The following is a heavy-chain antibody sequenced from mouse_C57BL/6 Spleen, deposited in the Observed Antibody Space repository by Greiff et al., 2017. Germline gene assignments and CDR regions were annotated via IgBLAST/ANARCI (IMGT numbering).Heavy chain of an antibody. CDR2: IDPSDSET. Sequence: QVQLKESGAELVRPGSSVKLSCKASGYTFTSYWMHWVKQRPIQGLEWIGNIDPSDSETPYNQKFKDKATLTVDKSASTAYMQRSSLTSEDSAVYSCARVTTVVPFDYWGQGTTLTVSS. D-gene: IGHD1-1*01. J-gene: IGHJ2*01. CDR1: GYTFTSYW. V-gene: IGHV1-52*01. CDR3: ARVTTVVPFDY.